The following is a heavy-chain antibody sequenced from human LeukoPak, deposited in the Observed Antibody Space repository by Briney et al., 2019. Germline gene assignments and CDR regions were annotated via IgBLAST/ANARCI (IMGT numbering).Heavy chain of an antibody. CDR1: RFTFSDYH. J-gene: IGHJ6*04. Sequence: GGSLRLYCAASRFTFSDYHMIWIRQAPGKGREGVLYISSSGSTIYHADSVKGRFTISRDNAKNSLYLQMNSLRAEDTAVYYCGRDLSRWDVWGKGTTVTVSS. D-gene: IGHD5-24*01. V-gene: IGHV3-11*01. CDR2: ISSSGSTI. CDR3: GRDLSRWDV.